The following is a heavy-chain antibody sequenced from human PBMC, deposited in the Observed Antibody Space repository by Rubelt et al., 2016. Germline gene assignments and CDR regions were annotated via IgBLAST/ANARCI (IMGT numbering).Heavy chain of an antibody. CDR3: AKARIYGDYKSYGMDV. J-gene: IGHJ6*02. Sequence: EVQLLESGGGLIQPGGSLRLSCAASGFTFSNHAMSWVRQAPGKGLEWVSAISGSGGSTFYADSVKGRVTISRDNSKITLYLQMNSLRAEDTAMYYCAKARIYGDYKSYGMDVWGQGTTVTVSS. CDR1: GFTFSNHA. V-gene: IGHV3-23*01. D-gene: IGHD4-17*01. CDR2: ISGSGGST.